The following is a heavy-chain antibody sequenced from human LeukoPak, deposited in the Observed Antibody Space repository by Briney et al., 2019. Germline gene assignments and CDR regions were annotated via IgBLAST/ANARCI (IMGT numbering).Heavy chain of an antibody. J-gene: IGHJ5*02. Sequence: SETLSLTCTVSGGSISSYYWSWIRQPAGKGLEWIGRIYTSGSTNYNPSLKSRVTISVDTSKNQFSLKLSSVTAADTAVYYCARHNYYGSGSYSWFDPWGQGTLVTVSS. D-gene: IGHD3-10*01. V-gene: IGHV4-4*07. CDR2: IYTSGST. CDR3: ARHNYYGSGSYSWFDP. CDR1: GGSISSYY.